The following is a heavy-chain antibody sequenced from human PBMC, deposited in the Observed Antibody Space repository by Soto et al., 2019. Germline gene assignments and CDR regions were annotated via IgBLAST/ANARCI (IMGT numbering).Heavy chain of an antibody. D-gene: IGHD2-21*02. CDR2: IKSRGATT. Sequence: EVQLLESGGGLVQPGGSLRLSCAASGFNFANYAMAWVRQAPGKGPEWVSVIKSRGATTWSLGSVGGRFTISRDDSENTVYLQMNSLRAVDTATYYRARDSEGDHGMAFDAWGQGTLVTVSS. J-gene: IGHJ4*02. V-gene: IGHV3-23*01. CDR1: GFNFANYA. CDR3: ARDSEGDHGMAFDA.